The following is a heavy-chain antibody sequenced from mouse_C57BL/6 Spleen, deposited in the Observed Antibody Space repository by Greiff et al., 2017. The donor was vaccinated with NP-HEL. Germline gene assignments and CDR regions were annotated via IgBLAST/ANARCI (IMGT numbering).Heavy chain of an antibody. CDR3: ARVGYYGSSYWYFDV. CDR1: GYTFTSYG. J-gene: IGHJ1*03. Sequence: VQLQQSGAELARPGASVKLSCKASGYTFTSYGISWVKQRPGQGLEWIGEIYPRSGNTYYNEKFKGKATLTADKSSSTAYMELRSLTSEDSAVYFCARVGYYGSSYWYFDVWGTGTTVTVSS. V-gene: IGHV1-81*01. D-gene: IGHD1-1*01. CDR2: IYPRSGNT.